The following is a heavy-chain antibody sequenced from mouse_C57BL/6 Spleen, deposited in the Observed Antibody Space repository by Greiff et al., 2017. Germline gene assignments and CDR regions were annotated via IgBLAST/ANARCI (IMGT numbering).Heavy chain of an antibody. V-gene: IGHV1-55*01. CDR1: GYTFTSYW. CDR3: ARGAYGSSYDFDY. CDR2: IYPGSGST. Sequence: QVQLQQPGAELVKPGASVKMSCKASGYTFTSYWITWVKQRPGQGLEWIGEIYPGSGSTNYNEKFKSKATLTADTSSSTAYMQHSSLTSEDSAVYYCARGAYGSSYDFDYWGQGTTLTVSS. D-gene: IGHD1-1*01. J-gene: IGHJ2*01.